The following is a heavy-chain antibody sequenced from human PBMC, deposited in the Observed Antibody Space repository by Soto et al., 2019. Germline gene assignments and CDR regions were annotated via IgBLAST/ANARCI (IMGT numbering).Heavy chain of an antibody. CDR1: GGSFSGYY. CDR3: ARDSYYYGSGSYYYWGDAFDI. CDR2: IYSSGST. J-gene: IGHJ3*02. V-gene: IGHV4-59*10. Sequence: SETLSLTCAVYGGSFSGYYWSWIRQPAGKGLEWIGRIYSSGSTNYNPSLKSRVTMSVDTSKNQFSLKLSSVTAADTAVYYCARDSYYYGSGSYYYWGDAFDIWGQGTMVTVSS. D-gene: IGHD3-10*01.